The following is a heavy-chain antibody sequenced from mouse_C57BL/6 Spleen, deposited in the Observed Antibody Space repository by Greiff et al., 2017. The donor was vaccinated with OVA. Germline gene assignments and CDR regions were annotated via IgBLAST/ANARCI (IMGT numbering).Heavy chain of an antibody. V-gene: IGHV1-4*01. CDR1: GYTFTSYT. Sequence: VQLQQSGAELARPGASVKMSCKASGYTFTSYTMHWVKQRPGQGLEWIGYINPSSGSTKYNQKFKDKATLTADKSSSTAYMQLSSLTSEDSAVYYCARKDPLEGYLEVWGTGTTVTVSS. J-gene: IGHJ1*03. CDR2: INPSSGST. CDR3: ARKDPLEGYLEV.